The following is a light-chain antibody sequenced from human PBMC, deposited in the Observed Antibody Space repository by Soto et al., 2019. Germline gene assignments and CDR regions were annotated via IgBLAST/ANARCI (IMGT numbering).Light chain of an antibody. CDR1: QSITSW. V-gene: IGKV1-5*03. Sequence: DIQMTQSPSTLSASVGDRVTITCRASQSITSWLAWYQQKPGKAPTLLIYKASSLKSGVPSRFSGSGSGTEFTLTISSLQPDDFATYYCQQYDSYSLYAFGQGTKLEIK. J-gene: IGKJ2*01. CDR3: QQYDSYSLYA. CDR2: KAS.